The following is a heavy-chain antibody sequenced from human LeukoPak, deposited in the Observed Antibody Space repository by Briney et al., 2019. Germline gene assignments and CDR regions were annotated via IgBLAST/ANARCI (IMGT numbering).Heavy chain of an antibody. J-gene: IGHJ4*02. CDR2: VSYDGTKI. Sequence: GGSLRLSCAASGFTFSSYAMSWVRQAPGKGLEWVAVVSYDGTKISYGGSVKGRFTMSRDISKNTLSLQMNSLRPEDTAVYYCARDRIQIWSYVGTFDSWGQGTLVTVSS. CDR3: ARDRIQIWSYVGTFDS. D-gene: IGHD5-18*01. V-gene: IGHV3-30-3*01. CDR1: GFTFSSYA.